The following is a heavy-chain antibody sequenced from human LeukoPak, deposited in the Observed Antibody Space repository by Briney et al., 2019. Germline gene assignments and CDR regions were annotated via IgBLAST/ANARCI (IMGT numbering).Heavy chain of an antibody. CDR2: ITTSGTYI. J-gene: IGHJ4*02. V-gene: IGHV3-21*01. Sequence: GGSLRLSCAASGFTFSSYNMNWVRQAPGKGLEWVSCITTSGTYIYYADSVKGRFTISRENAKNSLYRQMNRLRAEDTAVYYCARDGPEGSGSYLNYWGQGTLVTVSS. CDR3: ARDGPEGSGSYLNY. CDR1: GFTFSSYN. D-gene: IGHD1-26*01.